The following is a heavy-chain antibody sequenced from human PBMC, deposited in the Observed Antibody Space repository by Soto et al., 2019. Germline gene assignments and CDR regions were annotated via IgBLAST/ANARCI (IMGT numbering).Heavy chain of an antibody. CDR3: ARHYSSGSRNWFDP. J-gene: IGHJ5*02. CDR2: IYYSGST. Sequence: TLSLTCSVSGGSINSSSYFWGWVRQPPGKGLEWIGSIYYSGSTYYNPSLRSRVTISVDTSKNQFSLKLSSVTAADTAVFYCARHYSSGSRNWFDPWGQGTLVTVSS. V-gene: IGHV4-39*01. CDR1: GGSINSSSYF. D-gene: IGHD6-19*01.